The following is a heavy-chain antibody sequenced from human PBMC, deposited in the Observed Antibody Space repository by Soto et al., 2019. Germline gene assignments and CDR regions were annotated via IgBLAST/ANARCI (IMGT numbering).Heavy chain of an antibody. CDR2: MYSSGTT. D-gene: IGHD6-13*01. CDR1: GFTVSNNY. Sequence: EVQLVESGGDLVQPGGSLRLSCAASGFTVSNNYISWVRQAPGKGLEWVSLMYSSGTTHYADPVKGRCTNSRDSCKNTVFLQMNSLTAEDTSGYFCTAGLSTGNSWGQGPLVTVSS. J-gene: IGHJ4*02. CDR3: TAGLSTGNS. V-gene: IGHV3-66*01.